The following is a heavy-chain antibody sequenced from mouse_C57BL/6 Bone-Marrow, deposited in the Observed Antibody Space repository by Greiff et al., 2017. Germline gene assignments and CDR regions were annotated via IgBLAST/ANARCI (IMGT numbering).Heavy chain of an antibody. V-gene: IGHV1-55*01. CDR2: IYPGSGST. J-gene: IGHJ1*03. CDR3: ARPYYSNYWYFDV. Sequence: QVQLQQPGAELVKPGASVKMSCKASGYTFTSYWITWVKQRPGQGLVWIGDIYPGSGSTNYNEKFKSKAILTVDTSSSTAYMQLSSLTSDDSAVYYCARPYYSNYWYFDVWGTGTTVTVSS. D-gene: IGHD2-5*01. CDR1: GYTFTSYW.